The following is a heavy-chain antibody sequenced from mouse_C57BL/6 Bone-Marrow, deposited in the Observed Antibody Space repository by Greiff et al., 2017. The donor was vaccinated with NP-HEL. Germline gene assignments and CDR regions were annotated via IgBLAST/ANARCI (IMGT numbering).Heavy chain of an antibody. D-gene: IGHD1-2*01. J-gene: IGHJ4*01. Sequence: EVMLVESGEGLVKPGGSLKLSCAASGFTFSSYAMSWVRQTPEKRLEWVAYISSGGDYIYYADHVKGRFTISRDNARKTLYLQMSSLKSEDTAMYYYTRDLTAYAMDYWGQGTSVTVSS. CDR3: TRDLTAYAMDY. V-gene: IGHV5-9-1*02. CDR1: GFTFSSYA. CDR2: ISSGGDYI.